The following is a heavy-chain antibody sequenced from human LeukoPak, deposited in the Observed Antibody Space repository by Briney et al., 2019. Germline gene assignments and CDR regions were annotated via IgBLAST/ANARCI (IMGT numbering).Heavy chain of an antibody. Sequence: ASVKVSCKASGYTFTGYYMHWVRQAPGQGLEWMGWMNPNSGNTGYAQKFQGRVTMTRNTSISTAYMELSSLRSEDTAVYYCARGYYGSGERVYYWGQGTLVTVSS. V-gene: IGHV1-8*02. D-gene: IGHD3-10*01. J-gene: IGHJ4*02. CDR3: ARGYYGSGERVYY. CDR2: MNPNSGNT. CDR1: GYTFTGYY.